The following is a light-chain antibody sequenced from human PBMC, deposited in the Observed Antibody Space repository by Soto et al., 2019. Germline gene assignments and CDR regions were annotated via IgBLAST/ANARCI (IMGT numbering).Light chain of an antibody. Sequence: DVVMTQSPLSLPVTLGQPAFISCRSSQCLVYSDGNTYLNWFHQRPGQSPRRLIYKVSNRDSGVPDIFGGSGSGSDFPLKISRVEAEDVGVYYRMQGTYWPRLTFGGGTKVEIK. J-gene: IGKJ4*01. CDR1: QCLVYSDGNTY. CDR3: MQGTYWPRLT. CDR2: KVS. V-gene: IGKV2-30*01.